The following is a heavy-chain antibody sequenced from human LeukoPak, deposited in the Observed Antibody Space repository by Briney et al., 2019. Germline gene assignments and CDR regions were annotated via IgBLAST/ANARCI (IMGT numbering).Heavy chain of an antibody. D-gene: IGHD4/OR15-4a*01. V-gene: IGHV3-72*01. CDR3: ARIMRVDYGTYYFDY. CDR2: ARNRGNGYTT. J-gene: IGHJ4*02. Sequence: SGGSLRLSCAASGFTVSSNYMSWVRQAPGKGLEWVGRARNRGNGYTTQYAASVKGRFTFSRDDSENTVYLQMNSLKTEDTAVYFCARIMRVDYGTYYFDYWGQGTLVTVSS. CDR1: GFTVSSNY.